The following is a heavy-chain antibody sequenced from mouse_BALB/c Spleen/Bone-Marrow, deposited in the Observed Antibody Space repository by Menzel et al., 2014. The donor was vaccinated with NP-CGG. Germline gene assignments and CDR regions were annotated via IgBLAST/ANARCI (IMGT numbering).Heavy chain of an antibody. J-gene: IGHJ4*01. CDR1: GYAFSNYG. CDR2: IYPGDGDT. D-gene: IGHD2-4*01. CDR3: ASVYDYGRGYAMDY. V-gene: IGHV1-80*01. Sequence: QVQLQQSGAEVMRPGSSVNISCKASGYAFSNYGMNWVKQRPGQGLEWIGQIYPGDGDTNYNGKFKGRVTLTADKSSSTAYMQLSSLTSEDSAVYFCASVYDYGRGYAMDYWGQGTSVPVSS.